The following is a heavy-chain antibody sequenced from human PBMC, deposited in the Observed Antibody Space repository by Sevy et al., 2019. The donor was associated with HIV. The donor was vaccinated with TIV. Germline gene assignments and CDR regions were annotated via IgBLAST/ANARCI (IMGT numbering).Heavy chain of an antibody. V-gene: IGHV3-30-3*01. CDR1: GFTFSSYA. J-gene: IGHJ4*02. CDR3: ARDYDDSSGYHFDY. Sequence: GGSLRLSCAASGFTFSSYAMHWVRQAPGKGLEWVAVISYDGSSKYYADSVKGRFTISRDNSKNTLYLQMNSLRAEDTAVYYCARDYDDSSGYHFDYWGQGTLVTVSS. D-gene: IGHD3-22*01. CDR2: ISYDGSSK.